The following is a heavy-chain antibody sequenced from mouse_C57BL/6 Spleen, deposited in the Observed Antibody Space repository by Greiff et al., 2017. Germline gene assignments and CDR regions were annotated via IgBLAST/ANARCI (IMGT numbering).Heavy chain of an antibody. J-gene: IGHJ3*01. CDR3: ARPYYHGSSWFAY. Sequence: QVQLKQSGPELVKPGASVKISCKASGYTFTDYYMNWVKQRPGQGLEWIGWIYPGNGNTTYNQKFKGKATLTVDTSSSTAYMQLSSLTSEDSAVYVCARPYYHGSSWFAYWGQGTLVTVSA. CDR2: IYPGNGNT. D-gene: IGHD1-1*01. V-gene: IGHV1-84*01. CDR1: GYTFTDYY.